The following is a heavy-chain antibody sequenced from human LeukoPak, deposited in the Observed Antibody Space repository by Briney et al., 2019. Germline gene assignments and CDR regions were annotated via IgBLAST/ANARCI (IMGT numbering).Heavy chain of an antibody. J-gene: IGHJ4*02. CDR2: ISDSAGNA. D-gene: IGHD4-17*01. Sequence: GGSLRLSCAASGFTFRIYAMTWVRQAPGQGLEWVSAISDSAGNAHYADSVKGRFTISRDNSKNTLNLQMNSLRAEDTAVYYCAKDLYGDFFGDYWGQGTLVTVSS. V-gene: IGHV3-23*01. CDR3: AKDLYGDFFGDY. CDR1: GFTFRIYA.